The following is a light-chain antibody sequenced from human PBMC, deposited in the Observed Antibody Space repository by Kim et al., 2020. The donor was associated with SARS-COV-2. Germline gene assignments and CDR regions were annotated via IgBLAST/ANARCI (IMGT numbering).Light chain of an antibody. V-gene: IGLV2-23*02. CDR2: EVS. CDR3: CSYAGSSTFVV. Sequence: QSITISCTGTSSDVGSYNLVSWYQQHPGKALKLMIYEVSKRPSGVSNRFSGSKSGNTASLTISGLQAEDEADYYCCSYAGSSTFVVFGGGTQLTVL. CDR1: SSDVGSYNL. J-gene: IGLJ2*01.